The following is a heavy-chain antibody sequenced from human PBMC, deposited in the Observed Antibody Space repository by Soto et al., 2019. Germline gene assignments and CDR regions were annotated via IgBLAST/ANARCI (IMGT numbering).Heavy chain of an antibody. D-gene: IGHD6-6*01. CDR3: ARALIAARPGGNYYYYYGMDV. J-gene: IGHJ6*02. CDR1: GGTFSSYA. CDR2: IIPIFGTA. V-gene: IGHV1-69*13. Sequence: GASVKVSCKASGGTFSSYAISWVRQAPGQGLEWMGGIIPIFGTANYAQKFQGRVTITADESTSTAYMELSSLRSEDTAVYYCARALIAARPGGNYYYYYGMDVWGQGTTVTVSS.